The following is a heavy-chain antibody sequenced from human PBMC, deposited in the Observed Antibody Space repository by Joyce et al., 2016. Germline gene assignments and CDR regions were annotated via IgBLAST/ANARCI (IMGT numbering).Heavy chain of an antibody. J-gene: IGHJ3*02. V-gene: IGHV3-48*01. Sequence: EVQLVESGGGLVQPGGSLRLACAASGFAFSSYGMNWVRHDPGKGLEWVSYIRSSSGTIYYPDSVKGRFTTSRDNVKNSLHLQMNSLRAEDTAVYYCARDSLRKTVAGSYAFDIWGQGTKVTVSA. CDR3: ARDSLRKTVAGSYAFDI. D-gene: IGHD6-19*01. CDR2: IRSSSGTI. CDR1: GFAFSSYG.